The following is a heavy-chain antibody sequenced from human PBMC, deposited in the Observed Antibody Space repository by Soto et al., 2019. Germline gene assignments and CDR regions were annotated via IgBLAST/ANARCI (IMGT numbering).Heavy chain of an antibody. CDR2: INPNSGNI. D-gene: IGHD3-3*01. J-gene: IGHJ4*02. V-gene: IGHV1-8*01. CDR1: GDTFTTYD. Sequence: ASVKVSCKASGDTFTTYDINWVRQATGHGLEWMGWINPNSGNIGYAQRFQGRVTMTRDTAIRTAYMEVSSLRPDDSAVYYCVKSRGGANYDFFDWGQGTQVTVSS. CDR3: VKSRGGANYDFFD.